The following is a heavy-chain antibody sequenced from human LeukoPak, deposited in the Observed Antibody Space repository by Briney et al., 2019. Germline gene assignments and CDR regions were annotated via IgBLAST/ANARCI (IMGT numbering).Heavy chain of an antibody. V-gene: IGHV3-30*01. Sequence: SVKGRFTISRDSSNNTLFLQMNSLGADDTAVYYCARVLPWGNIDYWGQGTLVTVSS. D-gene: IGHD3-16*01. J-gene: IGHJ4*02. CDR3: ARVLPWGNIDY.